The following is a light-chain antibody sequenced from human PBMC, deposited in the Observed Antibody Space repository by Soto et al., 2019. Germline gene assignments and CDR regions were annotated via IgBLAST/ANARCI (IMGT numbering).Light chain of an antibody. CDR3: QHIYTILLT. J-gene: IGKJ4*01. V-gene: IGKV1-39*01. Sequence: IQVHHCRATRSGSVGTRVTITCLSSQTFSTWMAWDQEKPGKAPKLLIYATSSLQSGVPSRFSGSGSGTEFTLTISSLQPEDFASYYCQHIYTILLTFCGVT. CDR1: QTFSTW. CDR2: ATS.